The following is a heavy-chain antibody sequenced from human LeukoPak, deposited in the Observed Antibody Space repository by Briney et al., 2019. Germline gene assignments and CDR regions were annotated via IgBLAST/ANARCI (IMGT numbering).Heavy chain of an antibody. CDR2: ISGSGGST. V-gene: IGHV3-23*01. CDR1: GFTFSSYA. J-gene: IGHJ5*02. Sequence: GGSLRLSCAASGFTFSSYAMSWVRQAPGKGLEWVSAISGSGGSTYYADSVKGRFTISRGNSKNTLYLQMNSPRAEDTAVYYCAKDLVVVPAAIPGYIGGWFDPWGQGTLVTVSS. CDR3: AKDLVVVPAAIPGYIGGWFDP. D-gene: IGHD2-2*01.